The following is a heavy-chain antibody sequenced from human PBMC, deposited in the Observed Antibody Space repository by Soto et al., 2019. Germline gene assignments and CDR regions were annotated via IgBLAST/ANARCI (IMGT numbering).Heavy chain of an antibody. D-gene: IGHD1-20*01. CDR2: IIPLHNTS. V-gene: IGHV1-69*08. Sequence: SVKVSCKVSGGAFTNYSLNWVRHAPGQGLEWLGGIIPLHNTSNYSLKLLGRGSVTADISSNTVYMHLSGLTSDDTATYYCAIWSNWNPLYYRGMDVWGEGTTVTVS. J-gene: IGHJ6*02. CDR3: AIWSNWNPLYYRGMDV. CDR1: GGAFTNYS.